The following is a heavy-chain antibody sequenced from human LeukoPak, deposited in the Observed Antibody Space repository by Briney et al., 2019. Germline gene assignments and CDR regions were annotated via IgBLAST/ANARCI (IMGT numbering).Heavy chain of an antibody. J-gene: IGHJ4*02. CDR2: ISYDGSKK. CDR3: ARNDYGTYYFDY. CDR1: GFTFSRYA. D-gene: IGHD4-17*01. Sequence: GGSLRLSCAASGFTFSRYAMHWVRQAPGKGLEWVAVISYDGSKKYYADSVKGRFTISRDNSKNTLYPQMNSLRAEDTAVYYCARNDYGTYYFDYWGQGTLVTVSS. V-gene: IGHV3-30-3*01.